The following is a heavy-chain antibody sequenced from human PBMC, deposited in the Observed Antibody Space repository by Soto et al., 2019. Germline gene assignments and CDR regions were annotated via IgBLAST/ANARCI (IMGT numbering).Heavy chain of an antibody. CDR3: ARDLIKIPTPRAGYNYVNPPATVYYYGMDV. CDR2: INPNSGGT. CDR1: GYTFTGYY. Sequence: GASVKVSCKASGYTFTGYYMHWVRQAPGQGLEWMGWINPNSGGTNYAQKFQGWVTMTRDTSISTAYMELSRLRSDDTAVYYCARDLIKIPTPRAGYNYVNPPATVYYYGMDVWGQGTTVPVSS. D-gene: IGHD5-18*01. V-gene: IGHV1-2*04. J-gene: IGHJ6*02.